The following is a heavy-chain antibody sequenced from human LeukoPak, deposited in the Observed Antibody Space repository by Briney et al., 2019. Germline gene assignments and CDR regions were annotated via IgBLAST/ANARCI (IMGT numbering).Heavy chain of an antibody. Sequence: PSETLSLTCAVYGGSFSGYYWSWIRQPPGKGLEWIGSIYHSGSTYYNPSLKSRVTISVDTSKNQFSLKLSSVTAADTAGYYCAREGFGVYSPRAAFDIWGQGTMVTVSS. CDR3: AREGFGVYSPRAAFDI. CDR2: IYHSGST. CDR1: GGSFSGYY. J-gene: IGHJ3*02. V-gene: IGHV4-34*01. D-gene: IGHD3-16*01.